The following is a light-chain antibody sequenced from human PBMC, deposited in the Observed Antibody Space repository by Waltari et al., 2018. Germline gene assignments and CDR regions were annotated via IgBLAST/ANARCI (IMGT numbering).Light chain of an antibody. CDR1: QDISNY. CDR2: DAS. V-gene: IGKV1-33*01. J-gene: IGKJ3*01. Sequence: DIQITQSPSPLSASVGDRVTITCQASQDISNYLNWYQQKPGKDPKLLIYDASNLETGVPSRFSGSGSGTDFTFTISSLQPEDIATYYCQQYDNLLFTFGPGTKVDIK. CDR3: QQYDNLLFT.